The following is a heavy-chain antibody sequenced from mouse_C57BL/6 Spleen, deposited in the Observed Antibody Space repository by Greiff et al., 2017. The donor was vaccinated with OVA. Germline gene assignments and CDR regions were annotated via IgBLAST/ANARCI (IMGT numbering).Heavy chain of an antibody. D-gene: IGHD4-1*01. Sequence: AAAGIDFSRYWMSWVRRAPGKGLEWIGEINPDSSTINYAPSLKDKFIISRDNAKNTLYLQMSKVRSEDTALYYCAKTGTDYAMDYWGQGTSVTVSS. CDR3: AKTGTDYAMDY. J-gene: IGHJ4*01. CDR1: GIDFSRYW. V-gene: IGHV4-1*01. CDR2: INPDSSTI.